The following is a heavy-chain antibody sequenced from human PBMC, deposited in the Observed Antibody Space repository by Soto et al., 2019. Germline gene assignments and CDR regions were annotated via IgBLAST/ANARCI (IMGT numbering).Heavy chain of an antibody. CDR3: ARPMVRGGIDAFDI. CDR2: IYNSGST. CDR1: GGSIGGYY. V-gene: IGHV4-59*01. Sequence: PSETLSLTCSVSGGSIGGYYWNWIRQPPGKGLEWIGSIYNSGSTNYNPSLKSRVTISLGTSKNQFSLKLSSVTAADTAVYFCARPMVRGGIDAFDIWGQGTMVTVSS. J-gene: IGHJ3*02. D-gene: IGHD3-10*01.